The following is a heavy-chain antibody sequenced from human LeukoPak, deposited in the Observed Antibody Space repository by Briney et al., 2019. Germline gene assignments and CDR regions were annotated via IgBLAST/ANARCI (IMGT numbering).Heavy chain of an antibody. V-gene: IGHV3-23*01. CDR2: ISGSGGST. CDR3: ATVGEVDPDFDY. D-gene: IGHD3-10*01. Sequence: PGGSLRLSCAASGFTFSSYAMSWVRQAPGQGLEWVSAISGSGGSTYYADSVKGRFTISRDNSKNTLYLQMNSLRAEDTAVYYCATVGEVDPDFDYWGQGTLVTVSS. CDR1: GFTFSSYA. J-gene: IGHJ4*02.